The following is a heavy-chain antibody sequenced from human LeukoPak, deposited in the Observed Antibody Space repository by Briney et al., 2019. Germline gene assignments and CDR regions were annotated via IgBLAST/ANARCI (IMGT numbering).Heavy chain of an antibody. Sequence: PSETLSLTCTVSGGSVSSYYWSWIRQPPGKGLECIGYIYYSGSTNYNPSVRGRVTISLDTSKNQFSLKLSSVTAADTAVYYCARYWAGSTSTNAFDIWGQGTMVTVSS. CDR2: IYYSGST. V-gene: IGHV4-59*02. J-gene: IGHJ3*02. CDR3: ARYWAGSTSTNAFDI. CDR1: GGSVSSYY. D-gene: IGHD6-19*01.